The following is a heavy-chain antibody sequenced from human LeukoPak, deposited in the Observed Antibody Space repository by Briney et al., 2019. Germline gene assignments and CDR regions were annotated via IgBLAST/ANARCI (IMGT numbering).Heavy chain of an antibody. V-gene: IGHV3-30-3*01. CDR2: ISYDGSNK. J-gene: IGHJ4*02. CDR1: GFTSSSYA. D-gene: IGHD3-22*01. Sequence: PGRSLRLSCAASGFTSSSYAMHWVRQAPGKGLEWVAVISYDGSNKYYADSVRGRFTISRDNSKNTLSLQMNSLRAEDTAVYYCAKKSNNHYYHSNTGGEWLGYWGQGTLVTVSS. CDR3: AKKSNNHYYHSNTGGEWLGY.